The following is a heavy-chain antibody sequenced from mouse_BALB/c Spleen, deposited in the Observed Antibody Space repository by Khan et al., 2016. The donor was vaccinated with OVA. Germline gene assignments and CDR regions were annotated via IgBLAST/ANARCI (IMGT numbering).Heavy chain of an antibody. Sequence: EVELVESGGGLVKPGGSLKLSCAASGFGFSRYDMSWVRQTPEKRLEWVAYISSGGLNTYYPDTVKGRFTISRDNAKNTLYLQMSSLKSEDTAMYSCVRQDSSGYPFDYWGQGTTLTVSS. J-gene: IGHJ2*01. CDR2: ISSGGLNT. CDR1: GFGFSRYD. CDR3: VRQDSSGYPFDY. D-gene: IGHD3-2*01. V-gene: IGHV5-12-1*01.